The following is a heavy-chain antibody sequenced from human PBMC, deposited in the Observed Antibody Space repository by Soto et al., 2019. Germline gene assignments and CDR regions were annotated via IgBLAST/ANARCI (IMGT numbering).Heavy chain of an antibody. CDR3: ATRYSYVHF. V-gene: IGHV1-2*02. CDR1: GYAFTGYY. Sequence: ASVKVSCKSSGYAFTGYYVHWVRQAPGQGLEWMGWINPNSGDTNYAQKFQGRVTMTRDTSFSTAYMELSSLRSDDTAVYYCATRYSYVHFWGQGTLVTVSS. J-gene: IGHJ4*02. D-gene: IGHD5-18*01. CDR2: INPNSGDT.